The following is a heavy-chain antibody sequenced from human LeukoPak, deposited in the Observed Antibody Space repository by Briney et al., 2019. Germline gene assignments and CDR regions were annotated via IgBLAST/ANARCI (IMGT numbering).Heavy chain of an antibody. CDR2: ISWDGGST. CDR3: AKDISDSSGYFWGRGFDY. CDR1: GFTFDDYT. Sequence: PGGSLRLSCAASGFTFDDYTMHWVRQAPGKGLEWVSLISWDGGSTYYADSVKGRFTISRDNSKNSLYMQMNTLRTEDTASYYCAKDISDSSGYFWGRGFDYWGQGALVTVSS. J-gene: IGHJ4*02. V-gene: IGHV3-43*01. D-gene: IGHD3-22*01.